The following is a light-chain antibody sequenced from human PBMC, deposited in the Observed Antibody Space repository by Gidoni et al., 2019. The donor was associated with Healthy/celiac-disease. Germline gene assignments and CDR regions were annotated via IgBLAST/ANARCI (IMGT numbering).Light chain of an antibody. CDR2: WAS. V-gene: IGKV4-1*01. CDR1: QSVLYSSNNKTY. Sequence: DIVMTQSPDSLAVSLGERATINCKSSQSVLYSSNNKTYLAWYQQKPGQPPKLLIYWASTRESGVPDRFSGSGSWTDFTLTISSLQAEDVAFYYCQQYYSIPPTFGQGTKVEIK. CDR3: QQYYSIPPT. J-gene: IGKJ1*01.